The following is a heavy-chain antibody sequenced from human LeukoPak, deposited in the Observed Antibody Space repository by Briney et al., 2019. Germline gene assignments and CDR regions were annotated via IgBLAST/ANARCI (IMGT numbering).Heavy chain of an antibody. Sequence: GGSLRLSCAASGFTFSSYAMSWVRQAPGKGLEWVSAISGSGGSTYYADSVKGRFTISRDNSKNTLYLQMNSLRAEDTAEYYCAEQPTNFHYYYDSSGYPFDYWGQGTLVTVSS. CDR1: GFTFSSYA. D-gene: IGHD3-22*01. CDR3: AEQPTNFHYYYDSSGYPFDY. V-gene: IGHV3-23*01. CDR2: ISGSGGST. J-gene: IGHJ4*02.